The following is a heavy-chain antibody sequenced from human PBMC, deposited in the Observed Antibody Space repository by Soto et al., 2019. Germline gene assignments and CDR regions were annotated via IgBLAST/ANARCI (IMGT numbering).Heavy chain of an antibody. D-gene: IGHD3-22*01. J-gene: IGHJ4*02. CDR1: GYSFTSYW. CDR2: IYPGDSDT. Sequence: GESLKISCXGSGYSFTSYWIGWVRQMPGKGLEWMGIIYPGDSDTRYSPSFQGQVTISADKSISTAYLQWSSLKASDTAMYYCARGRYYYDSSGYYSDYFDYWGQGTLVTVSS. V-gene: IGHV5-51*01. CDR3: ARGRYYYDSSGYYSDYFDY.